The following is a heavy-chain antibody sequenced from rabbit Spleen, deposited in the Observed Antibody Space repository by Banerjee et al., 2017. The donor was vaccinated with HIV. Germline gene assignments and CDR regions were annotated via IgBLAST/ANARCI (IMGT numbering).Heavy chain of an antibody. CDR1: GFTLSSYY. Sequence: HLQESGGGLVQPGGSLELSCKASGFTLSSYYMNWVRQAPGKGLEWIGYIDPVFVITYYANWVNGRFSSSREHAQNTVDLKMNRRTAADTDTYFCARDGAGGSYLALWGPGTLVTV. CDR2: IDPVFVIT. CDR3: ARDGAGGSYLAL. V-gene: IGHV1S7*01. D-gene: IGHD8-1*01. J-gene: IGHJ4*01.